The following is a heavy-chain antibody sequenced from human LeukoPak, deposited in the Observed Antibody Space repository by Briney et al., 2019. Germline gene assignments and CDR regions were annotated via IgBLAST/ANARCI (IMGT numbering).Heavy chain of an antibody. CDR3: VKNMVRGVILLGYFDY. J-gene: IGHJ4*02. Sequence: RPGGSLRLSCAGSGFSLSSYWMSWARQAPGKGLEWVASINQDGSRKFYVDSVKGRFTISRDNSKNMLYLEMSSLRPEDTAVYFCVKNMVRGVILLGYFDYWGQGTLVTVSS. CDR2: INQDGSRK. V-gene: IGHV3-7*02. D-gene: IGHD3-10*01. CDR1: GFSLSSYW.